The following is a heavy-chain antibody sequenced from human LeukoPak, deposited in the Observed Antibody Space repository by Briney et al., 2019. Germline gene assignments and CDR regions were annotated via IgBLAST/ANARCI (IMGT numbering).Heavy chain of an antibody. D-gene: IGHD6-13*01. CDR3: ARDLYSSSWNFDY. J-gene: IGHJ4*02. CDR2: ISYDGSNK. V-gene: IGHV3-30*03. Sequence: PGGSLRLSCAASGFTFSSYGMHWVRQAPGKGLEWVAVISYDGSNKYYADSVKGRFTISRDNAKNTLYLQMNSLRAEDTAVYYCARDLYSSSWNFDYWGQGTLVTVSS. CDR1: GFTFSSYG.